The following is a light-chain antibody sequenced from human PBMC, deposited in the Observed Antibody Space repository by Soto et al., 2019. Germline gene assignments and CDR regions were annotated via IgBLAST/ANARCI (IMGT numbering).Light chain of an antibody. CDR1: QSVSSY. CDR2: DAS. CDR3: QQRSNWPIT. Sequence: EIVLTQSPATLSLSPGERATLSCRASQSVSSYLAWYQQKPGQAPRLLIYDASNRATRIPARFSGSGSGPDFTLTISSLEPEDFAVYYCQQRSNWPITFGQGTRLEIK. J-gene: IGKJ5*01. V-gene: IGKV3-11*01.